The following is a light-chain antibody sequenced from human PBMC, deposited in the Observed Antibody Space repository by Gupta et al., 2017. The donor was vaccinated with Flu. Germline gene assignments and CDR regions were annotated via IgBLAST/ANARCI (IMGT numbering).Light chain of an antibody. Sequence: RVTISCSGTSSNIGSNYVYWYQQFPGTAPKLLMYRNDQRPSGVPDRFSGSKSGTSASLAISGPRSEDEADYYCGTWDDSRSAWVFGGGTKLTVL. CDR2: RND. V-gene: IGLV1-47*01. CDR1: SSNIGSNY. CDR3: GTWDDSRSAWV. J-gene: IGLJ3*02.